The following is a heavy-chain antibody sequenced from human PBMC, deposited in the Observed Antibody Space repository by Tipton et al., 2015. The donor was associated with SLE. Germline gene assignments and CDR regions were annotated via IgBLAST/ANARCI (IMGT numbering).Heavy chain of an antibody. CDR3: ARPSSTSWYAAFDI. CDR2: IYYSGST. CDR1: GGSISSYY. Sequence: TLSLTCTVSGGSISSYYWSWIRQPPGKGLEWMGYIYYSGSTNYNPSLKSRVTISVDTSKNQFSLKLSSVTAADTAVYYCARPSSTSWYAAFDIWGQGTMVAVSS. J-gene: IGHJ3*02. V-gene: IGHV4-59*08. D-gene: IGHD6-13*01.